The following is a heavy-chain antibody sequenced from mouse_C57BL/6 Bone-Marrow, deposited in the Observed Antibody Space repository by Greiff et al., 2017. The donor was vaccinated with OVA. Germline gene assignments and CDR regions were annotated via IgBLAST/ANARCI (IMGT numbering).Heavy chain of an antibody. D-gene: IGHD2-5*01. J-gene: IGHJ3*01. CDR3: ARAAYYSNYPWFAY. Sequence: EVKLVESGPELVKPGASVKISCKASGYSFTDYNMNWVKQSNGKSLEWIGVINPNYGTTSYNQKFKGKATLTVDQSSSTAYMQLNSLTSEDSAVYYCARAAYYSNYPWFAYWGQGTLVTVSA. CDR1: GYSFTDYN. CDR2: INPNYGTT. V-gene: IGHV1-39*01.